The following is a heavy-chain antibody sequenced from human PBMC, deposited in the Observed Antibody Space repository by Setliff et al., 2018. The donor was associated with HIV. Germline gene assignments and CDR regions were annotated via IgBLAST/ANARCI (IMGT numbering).Heavy chain of an antibody. CDR1: GYTFTSYG. Sequence: ASVKVSCKASGYTFTSYGISWVRQAPGQGLEWMGWISAYNGNTNYAQKLQGRVTMTTDTSTSTAYMELRSLRSDDTAVYYWAISRYDSSGYYSGYWGQGTLVTVSS. V-gene: IGHV1-18*01. CDR2: ISAYNGNT. J-gene: IGHJ4*02. CDR3: AISRYDSSGYYSGY. D-gene: IGHD3-22*01.